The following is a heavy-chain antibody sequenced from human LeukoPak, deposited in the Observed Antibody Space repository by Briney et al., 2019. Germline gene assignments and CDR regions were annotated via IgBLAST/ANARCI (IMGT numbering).Heavy chain of an antibody. CDR1: GFSVYSNY. CDR2: IYSGSNT. J-gene: IGHJ4*02. CDR3: AKDQRSIAVAGFFDY. V-gene: IGHV3-53*01. D-gene: IGHD6-19*01. Sequence: SGGSLRLSCAASGFSVYSNYMTWVRQAPGKGLEWVSVIYSGSNTYYADSVKGRFTISRDNSKNTLYLQMNSLRAEDTAIYYCAKDQRSIAVAGFFDYWGQGTLVTVSS.